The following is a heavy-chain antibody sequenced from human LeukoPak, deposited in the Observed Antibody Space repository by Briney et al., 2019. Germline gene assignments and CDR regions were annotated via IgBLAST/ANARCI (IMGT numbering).Heavy chain of an antibody. CDR3: ASTGDFWSGVLADYHYYGMDV. Sequence: ASVKVSCKASGGTFSSYAISWVRQAPGQRLEWMGWINAGNGNTKYSQKFQGRVTITRDTSASTAYMELSSLRSEDTAVYYCASTGDFWSGVLADYHYYGMDVWGQGTTVTVSS. CDR1: GGTFSSYA. D-gene: IGHD3-3*01. V-gene: IGHV1-3*01. CDR2: INAGNGNT. J-gene: IGHJ6*02.